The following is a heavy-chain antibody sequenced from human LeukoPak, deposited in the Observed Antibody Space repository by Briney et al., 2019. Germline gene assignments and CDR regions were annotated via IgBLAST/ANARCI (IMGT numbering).Heavy chain of an antibody. CDR3: ARQGRLWPYYYYYYMDV. D-gene: IGHD5-18*01. Sequence: PSETLSLTCAVYGGSFSGYYWSWIRQPPGKGLEWIGEINHSGSTNYNPSLKSRVTISVDTSKNQFSLKLSSVTAADTAVYYCARQGRLWPYYYYYYMDVWGKGTTVTISS. CDR1: GGSFSGYY. V-gene: IGHV4-34*01. CDR2: INHSGST. J-gene: IGHJ6*03.